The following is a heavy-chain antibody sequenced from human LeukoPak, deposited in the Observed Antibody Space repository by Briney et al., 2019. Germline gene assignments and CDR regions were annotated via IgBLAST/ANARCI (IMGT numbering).Heavy chain of an antibody. Sequence: PGGSLRLSCAASGFTFDDYAMHWVRQAPGKGLEWVSGISWNSGSIGYADSVKGRFTISRDNAKNTLYLQMNSLRAEDTAVYYCARGYCSSTSCSLVDYWGQGTLVTVSS. CDR1: GFTFDDYA. V-gene: IGHV3-9*01. J-gene: IGHJ4*02. D-gene: IGHD2-2*01. CDR3: ARGYCSSTSCSLVDY. CDR2: ISWNSGSI.